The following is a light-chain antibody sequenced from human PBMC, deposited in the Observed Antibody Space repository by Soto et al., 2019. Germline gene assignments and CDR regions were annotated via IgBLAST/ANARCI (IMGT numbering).Light chain of an antibody. CDR3: DSYTSSTLYV. CDR1: SSDVGGYNF. V-gene: IGLV2-14*01. J-gene: IGLJ1*01. Sequence: QSALAQPAAVSGSPGQSITISCTGTSSDVGGYNFVSWYQQHPGKAPKVMIYDVYNRPSGVSNRFSGSKSGNTASLTISGLQAEDEAEYYCDSYTSSTLYVFGSGTKVTVL. CDR2: DVY.